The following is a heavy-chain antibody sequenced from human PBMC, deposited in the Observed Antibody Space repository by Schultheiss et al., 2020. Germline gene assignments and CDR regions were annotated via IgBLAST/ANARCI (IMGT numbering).Heavy chain of an antibody. CDR3: AILERLRDDAFDI. D-gene: IGHD1-1*01. CDR2: ISGSSSYT. V-gene: IGHV3-11*03. Sequence: GGSLRLSCAASGFTFSNAWMSWVRQAPGKGLEWVSAISGSSSYTTYADSVKGRFTVSRDNAKNSLYLQMNSLKAEDTALYYCAILERLRDDAFDIWGQGTMVTVSS. CDR1: GFTFSNAW. J-gene: IGHJ3*02.